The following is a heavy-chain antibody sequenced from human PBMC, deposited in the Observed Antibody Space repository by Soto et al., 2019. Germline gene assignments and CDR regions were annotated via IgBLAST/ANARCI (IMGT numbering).Heavy chain of an antibody. Sequence: QVQLVQSGAEVKRPGASVKVSCKASGYTYTNLDINWVRQASGQGLEWMGWMKPHSDTGFAQKFQGRVTQTRDTPTSTVCMEFTSLRFDDTAVYYCARYQIGEGFTAWGQGTPVTVSS. J-gene: IGHJ5*02. CDR3: ARYQIGEGFTA. CDR2: MKPHSDT. CDR1: GYTYTNLD. V-gene: IGHV1-8*01.